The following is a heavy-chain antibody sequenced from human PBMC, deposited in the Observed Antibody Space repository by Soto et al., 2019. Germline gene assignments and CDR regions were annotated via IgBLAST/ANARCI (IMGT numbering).Heavy chain of an antibody. V-gene: IGHV4-30-2*01. Sequence: TLSLTCAVSGDSISSGGYSWSWIRQPPGKGLECIGYISHSGSTYYNPSLKSRVTISVDRSKNQFSLKLSSVAAADTAVYYCARGGALLDYWGQGTLVTVS. CDR2: ISHSGST. CDR1: GDSISSGGYS. J-gene: IGHJ4*02. CDR3: ARGGALLDY.